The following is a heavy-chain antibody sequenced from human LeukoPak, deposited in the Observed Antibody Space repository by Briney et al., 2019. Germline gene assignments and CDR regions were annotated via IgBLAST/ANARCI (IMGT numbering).Heavy chain of an antibody. J-gene: IGHJ4*02. V-gene: IGHV4-61*02. CDR3: ARDGFGGSPYGH. CDR2: IFTSGRT. D-gene: IGHD2-15*01. Sequence: SETLSLTCTGSGGSISRGTFYWSWIRQPAGMGLEWIGRIFTSGRTDYNPSLKSRVTISVVTSKNQFSLKMSSVTAADTAVYYCARDGFGGSPYGHWGQGPLVTVSS. CDR1: GGSISRGTFY.